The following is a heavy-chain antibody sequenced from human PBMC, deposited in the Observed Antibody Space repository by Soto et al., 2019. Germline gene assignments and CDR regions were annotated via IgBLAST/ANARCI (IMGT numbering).Heavy chain of an antibody. D-gene: IGHD6-19*01. CDR2: ISVGNGNT. Sequence: ASVKVSCKASGYTYISYSMHWVRQAPGQRLEWMGWISVGNGNTKYSQNFQGRVTINQDTSASTAYMELSSLTSEDTAVYYCAREKWGSGSRWLDPWGQGTLVTVSS. CDR1: GYTYISYS. V-gene: IGHV1-3*01. CDR3: AREKWGSGSRWLDP. J-gene: IGHJ5*02.